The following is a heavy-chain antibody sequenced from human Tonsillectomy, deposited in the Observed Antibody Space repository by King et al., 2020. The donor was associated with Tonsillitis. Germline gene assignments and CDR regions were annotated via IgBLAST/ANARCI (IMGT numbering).Heavy chain of an antibody. D-gene: IGHD1-7*01. CDR2: IIPIFGTA. CDR3: ATTPPLELRPSYYSYYMDV. CDR1: GGTFSSYA. J-gene: IGHJ6*03. Sequence: QLVQSGAEVKKPGSSVKVSCKASGGTFSSYAISWVRQAPGQGLEWMGGIIPIFGTANYAQKFQGRVTITADESTSTAYMELGSLRSEDTAVYYCATTPPLELRPSYYSYYMDVWGKGTTVTVSS. V-gene: IGHV1-69*01.